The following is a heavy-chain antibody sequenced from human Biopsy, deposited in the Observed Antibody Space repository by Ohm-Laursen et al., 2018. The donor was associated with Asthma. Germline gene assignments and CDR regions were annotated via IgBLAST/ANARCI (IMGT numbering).Heavy chain of an antibody. J-gene: IGHJ4*02. D-gene: IGHD4-17*01. V-gene: IGHV1-24*01. CDR2: HDHEEGGT. Sequence: GASVKVSCKISGYGLTDLSMHWVRQAPGQGLEWMGGHDHEEGGTVNARRFQGRVTMTEDTSTDTAYMELSSLSSDDTVVYYCASDFPKDYVRYNFQFWGQGTLVTVSS. CDR3: ASDFPKDYVRYNFQF. CDR1: GYGLTDLS.